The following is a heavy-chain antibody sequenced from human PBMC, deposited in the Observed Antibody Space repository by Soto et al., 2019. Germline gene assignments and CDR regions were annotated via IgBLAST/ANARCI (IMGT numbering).Heavy chain of an antibody. CDR3: ARMAGPWYFDL. V-gene: IGHV4-34*01. J-gene: IGHJ2*01. CDR1: GGSFSGFY. CDR2: INHSGSS. Sequence: SETLSLTCAVHGGSFSGFYWTWIRQPPGKGLEWIGEINHSGSSNYNPPLKSRVTMPLDTSRNQFSLSLNSVTAADTAVYYCARMAGPWYFDLWGRGTLVTVSS.